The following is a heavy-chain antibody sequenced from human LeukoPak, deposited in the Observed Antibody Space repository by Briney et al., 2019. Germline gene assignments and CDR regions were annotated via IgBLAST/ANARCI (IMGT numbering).Heavy chain of an antibody. CDR2: IYHSGST. J-gene: IGHJ4*02. D-gene: IGHD5-24*01. Sequence: SETLSLTCTVSGYSISSGYYWGWIRQPPGQGLEWVGNIYHSGSTYYNPSLKSRVTISVDTSKNQFSLKLSSVTAADTAVYYCARHRVEMATYYFDYWGQGTLVTVSS. CDR1: GYSISSGYY. CDR3: ARHRVEMATYYFDY. V-gene: IGHV4-38-2*02.